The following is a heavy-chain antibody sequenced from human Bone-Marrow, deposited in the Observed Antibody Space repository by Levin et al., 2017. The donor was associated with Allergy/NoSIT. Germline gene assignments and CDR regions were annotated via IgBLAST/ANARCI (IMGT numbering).Heavy chain of an antibody. D-gene: IGHD5-12*01. CDR2: TTYDGSTT. CDR1: GFTFSSYE. Sequence: PGGSLRLSCVVSGFTFSSYEMSWVRQAPGKGLEWVSYTTYDGSTTYYADSVKGRFIVSRDNPKNSMFLQMKSLRADDTAVYYCARRATLTYHAFDIWGRGTMVTVSS. J-gene: IGHJ3*02. V-gene: IGHV3-48*03. CDR3: ARRATLTYHAFDI.